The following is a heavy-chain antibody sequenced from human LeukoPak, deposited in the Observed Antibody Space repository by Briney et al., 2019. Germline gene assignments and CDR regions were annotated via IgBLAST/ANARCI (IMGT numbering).Heavy chain of an antibody. D-gene: IGHD6-13*01. V-gene: IGHV1-8*01. Sequence: ASVKVSCKASGYTFTSYDINWVRQATGQGLEWTGWMNPNSGNTGYAQKFQGRVTMTRNTSISTAYMELSSLRSEDTAVYYCASQRPGVAAAGDYWGQGTLVTVSS. CDR2: MNPNSGNT. CDR1: GYTFTSYD. CDR3: ASQRPGVAAAGDY. J-gene: IGHJ4*02.